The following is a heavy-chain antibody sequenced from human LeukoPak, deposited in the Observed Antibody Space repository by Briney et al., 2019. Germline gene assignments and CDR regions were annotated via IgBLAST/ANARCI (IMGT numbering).Heavy chain of an antibody. CDR1: GFTVSSNY. J-gene: IGHJ4*02. CDR3: ARGKYCSSTSCSPSGDY. D-gene: IGHD2-2*01. V-gene: IGHV3-53*01. Sequence: PGGSLRLSCAASGFTVSSNYMSWVRQAPGKGLEWVSVIYSGGSTYYADSVKGRFTISRDNAKNSLYLQMNSLRAEDTAVYYCARGKYCSSTSCSPSGDYWGQGTLVTVSS. CDR2: IYSGGST.